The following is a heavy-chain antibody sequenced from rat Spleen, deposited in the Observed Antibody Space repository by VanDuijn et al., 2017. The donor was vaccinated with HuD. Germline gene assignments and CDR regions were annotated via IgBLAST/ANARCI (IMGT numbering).Heavy chain of an antibody. CDR2: ITTSGDNT. CDR1: GFTFSNYY. V-gene: IGHV5-25*01. D-gene: IGHD1-11*01. CDR3: TRRDGGYYYVMDA. Sequence: EVQLVESGGGLVQPGRSMKLSCAASGFTFSNYYMAWVRQAPTKGLEWVASITTSGDNTYYRDSVKGRFTLSRDNAKSTLYLQMNSLRSEDTATYYCTRRDGGYYYVMDAWGQGASVTVSS. J-gene: IGHJ4*01.